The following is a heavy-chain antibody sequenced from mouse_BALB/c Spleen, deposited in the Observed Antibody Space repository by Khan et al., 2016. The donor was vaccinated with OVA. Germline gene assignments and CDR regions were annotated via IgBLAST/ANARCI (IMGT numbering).Heavy chain of an antibody. Sequence: QVQLKQSGAELVRPGSSVKISCKASGYAFSSYWMNWVKQRPGQGLAWIGQLYPGDGDTNYNGKFKGKATLTADKSSSTAYMQLSSLTSEDSAVYFCARGYYFAYWGQGTLVTVSA. CDR1: GYAFSSYW. V-gene: IGHV1-80*01. D-gene: IGHD1-1*01. J-gene: IGHJ3*01. CDR2: LYPGDGDT. CDR3: ARGYYFAY.